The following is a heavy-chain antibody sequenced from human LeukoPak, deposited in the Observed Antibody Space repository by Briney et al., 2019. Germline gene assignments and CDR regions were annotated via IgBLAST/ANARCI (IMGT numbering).Heavy chain of an antibody. CDR2: ISDSGGNT. J-gene: IGHJ4*02. D-gene: IGHD2-15*01. V-gene: IGHV3-23*01. Sequence: GGSLRLSCAASGFTFNSYAMSWVRQAPWERLQWVSGISDSGGNTYYADSVRGRFTISRDNSKNTLYLQMNSLRTEDTAVYSCAKEYCGGGSCYEDYFDSWGQGTLVTVSS. CDR1: GFTFNSYA. CDR3: AKEYCGGGSCYEDYFDS.